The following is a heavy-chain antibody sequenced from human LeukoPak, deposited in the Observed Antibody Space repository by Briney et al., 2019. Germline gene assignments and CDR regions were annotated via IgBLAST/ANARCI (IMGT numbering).Heavy chain of an antibody. CDR1: GFTFSSYA. Sequence: GGSLRLSCAASGFTFSSYAMSWVRQAPGKGLEWVSAISGSGGSTYYADSVKGRFTISRDNSKNTLFLQMNSLRAEDTAVYYCAKLGGSGTYWPFDYWGQGTLVTVSS. CDR2: ISGSGGST. V-gene: IGHV3-23*01. J-gene: IGHJ4*02. CDR3: AKLGGSGTYWPFDY. D-gene: IGHD3-10*01.